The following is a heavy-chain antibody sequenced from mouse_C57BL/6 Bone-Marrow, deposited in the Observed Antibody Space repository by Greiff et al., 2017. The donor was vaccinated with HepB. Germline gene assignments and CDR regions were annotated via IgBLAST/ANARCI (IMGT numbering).Heavy chain of an antibody. CDR1: GFTFSSYG. Sequence: EVQRVESGGDLVKPGGSLKLSCAASGFTFSSYGMSWVRQTPDKRLEWVATISSGGSYTYYPDSVKGRFTISRDNAKNTLYLQMSSLKSEDTAMYYCARPTTVVAPDYWGQGTTLTVSS. CDR3: ARPTTVVAPDY. D-gene: IGHD1-1*01. J-gene: IGHJ2*01. CDR2: ISSGGSYT. V-gene: IGHV5-6*01.